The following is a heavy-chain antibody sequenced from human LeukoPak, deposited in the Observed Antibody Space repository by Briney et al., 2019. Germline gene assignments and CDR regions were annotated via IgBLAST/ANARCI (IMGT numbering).Heavy chain of an antibody. CDR3: AKDRIIVIPGPYSWLDS. CDR2: IQYDGSKK. CDR1: GFTFSSNG. Sequence: GGSLRLSCVASGFTFSSNGMHWVRQAPGKGLEWVTFIQYDGSKKYYADSVKGRFTISRDNSKNTLYLEMNSLRAEDTALYFCAKDRIIVIPGPYSWLDSWGQGALVTVSS. J-gene: IGHJ5*01. V-gene: IGHV3-30*02. D-gene: IGHD1-26*01.